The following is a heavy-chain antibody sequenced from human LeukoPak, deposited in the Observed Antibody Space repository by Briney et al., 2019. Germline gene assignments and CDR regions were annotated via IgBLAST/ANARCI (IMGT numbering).Heavy chain of an antibody. CDR3: AKVASGYFYYYGMDV. Sequence: GSLRLSCAASGFTFSSYGMHWVRQAPGKGLEWVAVISYDGSNKYYADSVKGRFTISRDNSKNTLYLQMNSLRAEDTAVYYCAKVASGYFYYYGMDVWGQGTTVTVSS. J-gene: IGHJ6*02. CDR2: ISYDGSNK. CDR1: GFTFSSYG. D-gene: IGHD3-22*01. V-gene: IGHV3-30*18.